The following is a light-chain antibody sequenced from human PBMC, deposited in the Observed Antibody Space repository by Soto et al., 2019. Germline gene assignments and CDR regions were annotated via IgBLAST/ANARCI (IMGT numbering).Light chain of an antibody. V-gene: IGKV3-15*01. CDR2: DTS. J-gene: IGKJ1*01. Sequence: ERVTNQSPATLSVSLGERATLSCRASQSVAGNLAWYQQKPGQAPRLLIYDTSTRATGVPARFSGSGSGTDFTLTISRLQSEDFAVYYCQEYNGRSSFGQGTKVEIK. CDR1: QSVAGN. CDR3: QEYNGRSS.